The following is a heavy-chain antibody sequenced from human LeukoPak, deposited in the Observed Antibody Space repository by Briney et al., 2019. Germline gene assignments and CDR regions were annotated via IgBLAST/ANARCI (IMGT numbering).Heavy chain of an antibody. D-gene: IGHD3-3*01. Sequence: GGSLRLSCAASGFTFSSYSMNWVRQAPGKGLEWVSYISSSSTIYYADSVKGRFTISRDNAKNSLYLQMNSLRDEDTAVYYCARDPSSVLRFLEWPDYYYYGMDVWGQGTTVTVSS. CDR1: GFTFSSYS. CDR2: ISSSSTI. J-gene: IGHJ6*02. V-gene: IGHV3-48*02. CDR3: ARDPSSVLRFLEWPDYYYYGMDV.